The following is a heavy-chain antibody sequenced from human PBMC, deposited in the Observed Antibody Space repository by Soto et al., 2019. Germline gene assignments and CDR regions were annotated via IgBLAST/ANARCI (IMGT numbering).Heavy chain of an antibody. J-gene: IGHJ4*02. CDR1: GGSISSGGYY. Sequence: PSETLSLTCTVSGGSISSGGYYWSWIRQHPGKGLEWIGYIYYSGSTYYNPSLKSRVTISVDTSKNQFSLKLSSVTAADTAVYYCARGRRDGYNIFDYWGQGTLVTVSS. CDR2: IYYSGST. V-gene: IGHV4-31*03. CDR3: ARGRRDGYNIFDY. D-gene: IGHD5-12*01.